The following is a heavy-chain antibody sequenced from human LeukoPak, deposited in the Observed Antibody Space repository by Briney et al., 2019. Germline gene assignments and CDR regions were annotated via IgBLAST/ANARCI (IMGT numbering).Heavy chain of an antibody. Sequence: GGSLRLSCAASGFTFSSYAMNWVRQAPGKGLEWVANIKQDGSEKYYVDSVKGRFTISRDNAKNSLYLQMDTLRAEDTAVYYCARHNLDFWGQGTLVTVSS. D-gene: IGHD2/OR15-2a*01. CDR1: GFTFSSYA. J-gene: IGHJ4*02. CDR2: IKQDGSEK. V-gene: IGHV3-7*01. CDR3: ARHNLDF.